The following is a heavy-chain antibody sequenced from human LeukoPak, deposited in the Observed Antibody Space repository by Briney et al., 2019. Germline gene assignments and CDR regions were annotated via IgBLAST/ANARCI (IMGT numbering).Heavy chain of an antibody. J-gene: IGHJ5*02. D-gene: IGHD3-3*01. CDR2: IYSGGST. V-gene: IGHV3-53*01. Sequence: GGSLRLSCAASGFTFSSYWMHWVRQAPGKGLVWVSVIYSGGSTYYADSVKGRFTISRDNSKNTLFLQMNNLRAEDTAVYYCARSGEFWSGYYSWGQGTLVTVSS. CDR1: GFTFSSYW. CDR3: ARSGEFWSGYYS.